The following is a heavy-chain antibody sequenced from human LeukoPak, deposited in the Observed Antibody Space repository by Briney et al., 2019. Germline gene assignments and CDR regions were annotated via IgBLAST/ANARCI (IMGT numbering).Heavy chain of an antibody. V-gene: IGHV4-59*01. D-gene: IGHD3-10*01. Sequence: SETLSLTCTVSGGSISNYYWSWMRRPPGRGLEWIGYISYSGSTNYNPSLKSRVNISVDTSKNQFSLKLSFVTAADTAVYYCARGQYFFDYWGQGTLVTVSS. CDR2: ISYSGST. CDR1: GGSISNYY. J-gene: IGHJ4*02. CDR3: ARGQYFFDY.